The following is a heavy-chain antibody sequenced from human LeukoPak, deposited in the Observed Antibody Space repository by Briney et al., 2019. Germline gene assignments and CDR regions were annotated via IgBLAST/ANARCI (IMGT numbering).Heavy chain of an antibody. CDR3: ARWGFGELWAYDY. CDR1: GYTFTGYY. D-gene: IGHD3-10*01. Sequence: ASVKVSCKASGYTFTGYYMHWVRQAPGQGLEWMGWINPNSGGTNYAQKFQGRFTMTRDRSISTAYMELSRLRSDDTAVYYCARWGFGELWAYDYWGQGTLVTVSS. J-gene: IGHJ4*02. CDR2: INPNSGGT. V-gene: IGHV1-2*02.